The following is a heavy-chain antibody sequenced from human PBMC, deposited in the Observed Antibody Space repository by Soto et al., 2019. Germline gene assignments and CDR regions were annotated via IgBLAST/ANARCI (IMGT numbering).Heavy chain of an antibody. D-gene: IGHD2-2*01. J-gene: IGHJ4*02. Sequence: PGGSLRLSCAASGFTFSSYAMSWVRQAPGKGLEWVSAISGSGGSTYYADSVKGRFTISRDNSKNTLYLQMNSLRAEDTAVYYCAKDRDLPSSSTRGDGDYWGQGTLVTVSS. CDR3: AKDRDLPSSSTRGDGDY. V-gene: IGHV3-23*01. CDR1: GFTFSSYA. CDR2: ISGSGGST.